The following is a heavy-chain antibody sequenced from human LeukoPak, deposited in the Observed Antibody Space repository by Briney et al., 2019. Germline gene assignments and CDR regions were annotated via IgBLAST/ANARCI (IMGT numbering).Heavy chain of an antibody. D-gene: IGHD3-10*01. J-gene: IGHJ4*02. Sequence: GGSLRLSCAASGFTFGSYGMSWVRQAPGKGLEWVSAISGSGGSTYYADSVKGRFTISRDNSKNTLYLQMNSLGAEDTAVYYCAKDLIYGSGSYYNYYFDYWGQGTLVTVSS. CDR1: GFTFGSYG. V-gene: IGHV3-23*01. CDR2: ISGSGGST. CDR3: AKDLIYGSGSYYNYYFDY.